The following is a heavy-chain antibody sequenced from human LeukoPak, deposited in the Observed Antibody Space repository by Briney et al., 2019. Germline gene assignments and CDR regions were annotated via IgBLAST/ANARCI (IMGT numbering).Heavy chain of an antibody. CDR3: AREDCSSTSCYAGVY. J-gene: IGHJ4*02. Sequence: ASVNVSCKASGYTFTSYGISWVRQAPGQGLDWMGWISAYNGNTNYAQKLQGRVTMTTDTSTSTAYMELRSLRSDDTAVYYCAREDCSSTSCYAGVYWGQGTLVTVSS. D-gene: IGHD2-2*01. CDR1: GYTFTSYG. V-gene: IGHV1-18*04. CDR2: ISAYNGNT.